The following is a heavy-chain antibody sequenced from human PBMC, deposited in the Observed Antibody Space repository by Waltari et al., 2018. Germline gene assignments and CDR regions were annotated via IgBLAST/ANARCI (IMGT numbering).Heavy chain of an antibody. CDR2: IYISGST. D-gene: IGHD1-26*01. V-gene: IGHV4-4*07. CDR3: ARGGGLGATDGADAFDI. CDR1: GGSISSYY. Sequence: QVQLQESGPGLVKPSETLSLTCTVSGGSISSYYWSWIRQPAGKGLEWIGRIYISGSTNYNPSLKSRVTMSVDTSKNQFSLKLSSVTAADTAVYYCARGGGLGATDGADAFDIWGQGTMVTVSS. J-gene: IGHJ3*02.